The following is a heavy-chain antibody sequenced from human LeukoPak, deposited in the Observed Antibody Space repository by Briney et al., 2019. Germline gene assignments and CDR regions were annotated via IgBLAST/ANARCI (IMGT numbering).Heavy chain of an antibody. CDR3: ARGVGGRAGRYYDYMDV. CDR1: GYTFTDYY. J-gene: IGHJ6*03. V-gene: IGHV1-2*02. Sequence: ASVTVSCKSAGYTFTDYYMHWVRPPPGQGLEWMGWINPNSGGTNYAQKFQGRGTMTSDASIRTAYMALSRLRSDDTAVHYCARGVGGRAGRYYDYMDVWGKGTTVTVSS. D-gene: IGHD2-15*01. CDR2: INPNSGGT.